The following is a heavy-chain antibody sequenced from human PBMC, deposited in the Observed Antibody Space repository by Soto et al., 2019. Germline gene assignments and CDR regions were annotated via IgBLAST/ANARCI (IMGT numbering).Heavy chain of an antibody. D-gene: IGHD5-18*01. Sequence: SETLSLTCTVSGGSISSGGYYWSWIRQHPGKGLEWIGYIYYSGGTYYNPSIKSRVTISVDTSKNQFSLKLSSVTAADTAVYYCARVGVDTAMVTSPIDYWGQGTLVTVSS. V-gene: IGHV4-31*03. CDR1: GGSISSGGYY. CDR3: ARVGVDTAMVTSPIDY. CDR2: IYYSGGT. J-gene: IGHJ4*02.